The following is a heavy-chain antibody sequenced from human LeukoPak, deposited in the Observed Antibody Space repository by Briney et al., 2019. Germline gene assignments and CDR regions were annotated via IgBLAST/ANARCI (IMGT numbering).Heavy chain of an antibody. J-gene: IGHJ4*02. D-gene: IGHD4-17*01. Sequence: SETLSLTCTVSGASISIYYWSWIRQPAGKGLEWIGRIYTSGSAYYNPSLKSRVSMSVDTSKNQFSLKLSSVTAADTAVYYCARALYGDYVYFDYWGQGTLVTVSS. CDR1: GASISIYY. V-gene: IGHV4-4*07. CDR2: IYTSGSA. CDR3: ARALYGDYVYFDY.